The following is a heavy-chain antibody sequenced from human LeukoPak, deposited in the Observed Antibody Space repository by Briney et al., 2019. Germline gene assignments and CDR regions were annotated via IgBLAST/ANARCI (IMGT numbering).Heavy chain of an antibody. Sequence: ASVTVSCKASGGTFSSYAISWVRQAPGQGLEWMGGIIPIFGTANYAQKFQGRVTITTDESTSTAYMELSSLRSEDTAVYYCARGSSGWYVWFDPWGQGTLVTVSS. CDR3: ARGSSGWYVWFDP. CDR2: IIPIFGTA. D-gene: IGHD6-19*01. J-gene: IGHJ5*02. CDR1: GGTFSSYA. V-gene: IGHV1-69*05.